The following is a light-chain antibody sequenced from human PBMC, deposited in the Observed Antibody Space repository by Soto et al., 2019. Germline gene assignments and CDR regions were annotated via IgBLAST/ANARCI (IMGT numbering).Light chain of an antibody. J-gene: IGKJ3*01. V-gene: IGKV3-15*01. CDR3: QQYNNWPFT. Sequence: EIVMTQSPATLSVSPGERATLSCRASQSVSSNLAWYQQKLGQAPRLLIYGASTRATGAPARFSGSGSGTEFTLTISSLQSEDFAIYYCQQYNNWPFTFGPGTKVDIK. CDR2: GAS. CDR1: QSVSSN.